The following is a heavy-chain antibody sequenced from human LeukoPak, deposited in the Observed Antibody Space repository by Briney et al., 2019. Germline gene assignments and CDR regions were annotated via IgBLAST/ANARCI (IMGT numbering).Heavy chain of an antibody. CDR1: GFTFSSYS. V-gene: IGHV3-48*04. D-gene: IGHD1-26*01. CDR2: ISYISDTI. Sequence: QAGGSLRLSCAASGFTFSSYSMNWVRQSPGKGLEWISYISYISDTIYYTDSVKGRFTVSRDNAKNSLYLQMNSLRAEDTAVYYCARGLWELLGRMDYYYYYMDVWGKGTTVTVSS. CDR3: ARGLWELLGRMDYYYYYMDV. J-gene: IGHJ6*03.